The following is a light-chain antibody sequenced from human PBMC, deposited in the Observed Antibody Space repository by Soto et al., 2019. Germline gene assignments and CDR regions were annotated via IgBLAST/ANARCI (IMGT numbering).Light chain of an antibody. CDR1: SSNIGNNY. CDR2: DNN. V-gene: IGLV1-51*01. J-gene: IGLJ2*01. CDR3: GTWDSTLGAGV. Sequence: QSVLTQPPSVSAAPGQKLTISCSGSSSNIGNNYVSWYQQLPGTAPKLLIYDNNERPSGIPDRFSGSKSGTSATLGITGLQTGDEADYYCGTWDSTLGAGVFGGGTKVTVL.